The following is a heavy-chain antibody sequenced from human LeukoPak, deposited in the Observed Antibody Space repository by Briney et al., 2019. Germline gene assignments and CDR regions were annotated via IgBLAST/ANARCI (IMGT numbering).Heavy chain of an antibody. D-gene: IGHD4-23*01. J-gene: IGHJ6*02. CDR3: ARDPYYGSDSRYYYYFGMDV. CDR1: GFTFSTYS. V-gene: IGHV3-21*01. Sequence: GRSLRPSCAASGFTFSTYSMNWVRQAPGRGLEWVASISSGGSYIYYADSVKGRFTVSRDNAKNSLYLQMNSLRAEDTAVYYCARDPYYGSDSRYYYYFGMDVWGQGTTVTVSS. CDR2: ISSGGSYI.